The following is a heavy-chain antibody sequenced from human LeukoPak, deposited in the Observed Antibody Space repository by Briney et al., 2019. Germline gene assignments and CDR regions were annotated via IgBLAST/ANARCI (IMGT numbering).Heavy chain of an antibody. D-gene: IGHD2-2*01. V-gene: IGHV1-18*01. CDR2: TSAYNGNT. CDR3: AREYCSSTSCYLDY. CDR1: GYTFTSYG. Sequence: ASVKVSCKASGYTFTSYGISWVRQAPGQGLEWMGWTSAYNGNTNYAQKLQGRVTMTTDTSTSTACMELRSLRSDDTAVYYCAREYCSSTSCYLDYWGQGTLVTVSS. J-gene: IGHJ4*02.